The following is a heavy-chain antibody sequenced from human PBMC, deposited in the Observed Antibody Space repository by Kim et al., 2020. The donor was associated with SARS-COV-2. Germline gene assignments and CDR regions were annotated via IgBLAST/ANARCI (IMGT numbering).Heavy chain of an antibody. Sequence: GGSLRLSCAASGFTFSSFWITWVRQAPGKGLEWVANIKPDGSETYYADSVKGRFTISRDNAQKSLYLQMNSLRAEDTAVYYCARARIDVWGQGTTVTVSS. CDR1: GFTFSSFW. CDR3: ARARIDV. D-gene: IGHD2-15*01. J-gene: IGHJ6*02. V-gene: IGHV3-7*03. CDR2: IKPDGSET.